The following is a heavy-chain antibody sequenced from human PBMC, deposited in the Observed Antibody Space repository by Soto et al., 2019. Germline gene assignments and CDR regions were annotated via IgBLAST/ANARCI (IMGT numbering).Heavy chain of an antibody. CDR1: GFTFSSYA. Sequence: EVQLLESGGGLVQPGGSLRLSCAASGFTFSSYAMSWVRQAPGKGLEWVSVISGSGSTYSADSVKGRLTISRDSSKNTVYMQMNSLRAEGTAVYYCAKDLRFTCTTGYYMAVWGRGTTVTVSS. CDR2: ISGSGST. D-gene: IGHD4-4*01. J-gene: IGHJ6*03. CDR3: AKDLRFTCTTGYYMAV. V-gene: IGHV3-23*01.